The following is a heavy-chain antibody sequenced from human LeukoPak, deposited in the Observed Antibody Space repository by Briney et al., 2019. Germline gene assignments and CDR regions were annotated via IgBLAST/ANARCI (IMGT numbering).Heavy chain of an antibody. Sequence: SETLSLTCTVSPGSISRYYWSWIRQAPGKEPEWIGYIFYIGNTNYNPSLRGRVTISIDTSKNQFSSELASVTAADTAVYYCAGTVTTHFAYWGKGALVTVSS. D-gene: IGHD4-17*01. CDR3: AGTVTTHFAY. J-gene: IGHJ4*02. CDR1: PGSISRYY. CDR2: IFYIGNT. V-gene: IGHV4-59*08.